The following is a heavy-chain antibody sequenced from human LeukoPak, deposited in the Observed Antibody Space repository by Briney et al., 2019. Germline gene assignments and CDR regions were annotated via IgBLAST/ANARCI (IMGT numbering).Heavy chain of an antibody. D-gene: IGHD4-17*01. CDR2: IVVGSGNT. Sequence: ASVKVSCKASGFTFTSSAMQWVRQARGQRLEWIGWIVVGSGNTNYAQKFQERVTITRDMSTSTAYMELSSLRSEDTAVYYCASTPGTVTTIGYYYYYMDVWGKGTTVTISS. V-gene: IGHV1-58*02. J-gene: IGHJ6*03. CDR1: GFTFTSSA. CDR3: ASTPGTVTTIGYYYYYMDV.